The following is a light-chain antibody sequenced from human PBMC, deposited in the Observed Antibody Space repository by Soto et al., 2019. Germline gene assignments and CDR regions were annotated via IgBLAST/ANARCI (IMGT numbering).Light chain of an antibody. CDR3: GTWDGSLSAGV. Sequence: QSALTQPPSVSAAPGQKVTISCSGSSSNIGKNYVSWYQQLPGAAPKLLIYNNDKRPSGIPDRFSGSKSGTSATLGITGLQTGDEADYYCGTWDGSLSAGVFGGGTKVTVL. CDR2: NND. CDR1: SSNIGKNY. J-gene: IGLJ2*01. V-gene: IGLV1-51*01.